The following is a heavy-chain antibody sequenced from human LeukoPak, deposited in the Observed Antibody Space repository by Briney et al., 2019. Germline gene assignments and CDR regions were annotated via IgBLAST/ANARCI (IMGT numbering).Heavy chain of an antibody. CDR2: MNPNSGNT. CDR1: GGTFSSYA. D-gene: IGHD4/OR15-4a*01. J-gene: IGHJ6*03. Sequence: ASVKVSCKASGGTFSSYAISWVRQAPGQGLEWMGWMNPNSGNTGYAQKFQGRVTMTRNTSISTAYMELSSQRSEDTAVYYCARSGSGAKYYYYYYYMDVWGKGTTVTVSS. CDR3: ARSGSGAKYYYYYYYMDV. V-gene: IGHV1-8*02.